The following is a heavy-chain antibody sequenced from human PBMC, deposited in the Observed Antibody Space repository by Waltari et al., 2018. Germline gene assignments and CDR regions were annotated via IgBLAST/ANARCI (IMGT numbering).Heavy chain of an antibody. CDR2: IDSDGSST. V-gene: IGHV3-74*01. Sequence: VQLVESGVGLVQPWGPLRLPGLASGFTFSTYWRPGVRHRPGTGLMWVSRIDSDGSSTSYEDSVRGRFTISRDNAKNTLYLQMNSVRDEDTAVYYCGRARVQGVKYFDYWGRGTLVTVSS. CDR3: GRARVQGVKYFDY. CDR1: GFTFSTYW. J-gene: IGHJ4*02. D-gene: IGHD3-10*01.